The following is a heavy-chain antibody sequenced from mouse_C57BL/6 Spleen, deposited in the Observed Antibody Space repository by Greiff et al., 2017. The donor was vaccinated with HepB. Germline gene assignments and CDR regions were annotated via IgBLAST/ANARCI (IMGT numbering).Heavy chain of an antibody. D-gene: IGHD1-1*01. Sequence: VQLQQSGPELVKPGASVTLSCKASGYTFTDYEMHWVKQTPVHGLEWIGAIDPETGGTAYNQKFKGKAILTADKSSSTADMELRSLTSEDSAVYYCTRKGTSSYYAMDDWGQGTSVTVSS. CDR1: GYTFTDYE. CDR3: TRKGTSSYYAMDD. CDR2: IDPETGGT. J-gene: IGHJ4*01. V-gene: IGHV1-15*01.